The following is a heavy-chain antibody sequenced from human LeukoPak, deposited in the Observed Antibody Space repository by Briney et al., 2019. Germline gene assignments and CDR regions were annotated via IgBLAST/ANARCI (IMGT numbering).Heavy chain of an antibody. J-gene: IGHJ4*02. Sequence: PGGSLRLSCTASGLTFSTSGFNWVRQAPGKGLEWVASIGPTGSDRYHADSIKGRFTISRDNANNFLYLQMNSLSAEDTAEYYCATETNGRHYDYWGQGTLVTVSS. V-gene: IGHV3-21*06. CDR2: IGPTGSDR. CDR1: GLTFSTSG. CDR3: ATETNGRHYDY. D-gene: IGHD1-14*01.